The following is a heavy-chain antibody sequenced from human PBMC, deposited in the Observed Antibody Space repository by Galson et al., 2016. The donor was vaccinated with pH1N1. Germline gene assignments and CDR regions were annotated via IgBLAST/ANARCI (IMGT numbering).Heavy chain of an antibody. D-gene: IGHD2-15*01. Sequence: QSGAEVKKPGESLKISCKGSGYSFTRYWIGWVRQMPGKGLEWMGIIYPGDSDTRYSPSFQGQVTISADKSISTAYLQWRSLKAPDTAMYYCVRHSGYWSVGKCSLNYYYYDGMDVWGQGTTVTVSS. CDR1: GYSFTRYW. V-gene: IGHV5-51*01. CDR2: IYPGDSDT. J-gene: IGHJ6*02. CDR3: VRHSGYWSVGKCSLNYYYYDGMDV.